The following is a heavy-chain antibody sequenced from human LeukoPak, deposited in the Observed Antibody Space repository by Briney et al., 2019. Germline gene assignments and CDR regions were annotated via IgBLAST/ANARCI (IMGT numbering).Heavy chain of an antibody. CDR2: PSWHDAK. D-gene: IGHD6-13*01. CDR1: GVLVPPSGGG. V-gene: IGHV2-5*01. CDR3: AHSHSSSWPFYYYYGMDV. J-gene: IGHJ6*04. Sequence: SGPPVVNLRRPWTLIYTFFGVLVPPSGGGVAWIRQPTETALEWLALPSWHDAKRYSPSLKSRLTITKDTAKNQVVLTMTNMDPVDTATYYCAHSHSSSWPFYYYYGMDVWGKGTTVTVSS.